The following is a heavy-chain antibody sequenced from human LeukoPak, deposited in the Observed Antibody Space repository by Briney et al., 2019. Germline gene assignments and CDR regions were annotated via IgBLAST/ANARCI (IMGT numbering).Heavy chain of an antibody. D-gene: IGHD2-21*01. CDR2: IYSNGRT. J-gene: IGHJ5*02. Sequence: SETLSLTCTVSGGSIGSDIFYWSWIRQPAGKGLEWTGRIYSNGRTNYNPSLKSRVTMSADTSKSQFSLNLKSVTAADTAVYYCARLGAYCADDCYSYFDPWGQGILVTVSS. CDR3: ARLGAYCADDCYSYFDP. V-gene: IGHV4-61*02. CDR1: GGSIGSDIFY.